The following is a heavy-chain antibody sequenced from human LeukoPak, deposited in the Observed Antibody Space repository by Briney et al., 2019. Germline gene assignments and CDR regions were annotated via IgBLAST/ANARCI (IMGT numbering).Heavy chain of an antibody. CDR1: GYGFSTYG. CDR2: INPNSGGT. J-gene: IGHJ4*02. CDR3: ARACPRTTGTTGDY. D-gene: IGHD1-1*01. V-gene: IGHV1-2*02. Sequence: GASVKVSCKASGYGFSTYGITWVRQAPGQGLEWMGWINPNSGGTKYAQKFQGRVTMTRDTSISTAYMELSRLRSDDTAVYFCARACPRTTGTTGDYWGQGTLVTVSS.